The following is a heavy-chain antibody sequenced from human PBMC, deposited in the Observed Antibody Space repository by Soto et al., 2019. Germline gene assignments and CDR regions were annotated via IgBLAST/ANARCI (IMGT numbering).Heavy chain of an antibody. CDR1: GFTFDDYA. J-gene: IGHJ6*02. D-gene: IGHD3-3*01. Sequence: GGSLRLSCAASGFTFDDYAMHWVRQAPGKGLEWVSGISWNSGSIGYADSVKGRFTISRDNAKNSLYLQMNSLRAEDTALYYWAKGTDYDFWSGYYTGSGMDVWGQGTTVTAP. CDR3: AKGTDYDFWSGYYTGSGMDV. CDR2: ISWNSGSI. V-gene: IGHV3-9*01.